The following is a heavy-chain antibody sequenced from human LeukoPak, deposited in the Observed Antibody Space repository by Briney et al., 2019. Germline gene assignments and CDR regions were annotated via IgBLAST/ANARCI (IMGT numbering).Heavy chain of an antibody. CDR1: GFTFSSYW. D-gene: IGHD2-15*01. V-gene: IGHV3-7*01. CDR3: ARRGRFCSGGSCFNSLYYFDY. CDR2: IKQDGSEK. J-gene: IGHJ4*02. Sequence: GGSLRLSCAASGFTFSSYWMSWVRQAPGKGLEWVANIKQDGSEKYYVDSVKGRFTISRDNAKNSLYLQMNSLRVEDTAIYYCARRGRFCSGGSCFNSLYYFDYWGQGTLVTVSS.